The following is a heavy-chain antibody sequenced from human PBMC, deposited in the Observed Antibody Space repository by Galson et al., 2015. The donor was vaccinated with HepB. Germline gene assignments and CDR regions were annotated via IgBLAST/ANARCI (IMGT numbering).Heavy chain of an antibody. V-gene: IGHV3-21*01. CDR3: VLSGLPGAFDY. D-gene: IGHD3-10*01. Sequence: SLRLSCAASGFTFSSYSMNWVRQAPGKGLEWVSSISSSSSYIYYADSVKGRFTVSRDNAKNSLYLQMNSLRAEDTAVYYCVLSGLPGAFDYWGQGTLVTVSS. CDR2: ISSSSSYI. CDR1: GFTFSSYS. J-gene: IGHJ4*02.